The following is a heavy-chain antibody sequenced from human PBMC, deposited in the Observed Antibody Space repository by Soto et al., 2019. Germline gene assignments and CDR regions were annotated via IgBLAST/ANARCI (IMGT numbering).Heavy chain of an antibody. V-gene: IGHV3-33*01. J-gene: IGHJ6*03. CDR2: IWYDGSNK. D-gene: IGHD2-15*01. CDR3: AREGQPLLPGGDYYYYMDV. Sequence: QVQLVESGGGVVQPGRSLRLSCAASGFTFSSYGMHWVRQAPGKGLEWVAVIWYDGSNKYYADSVKGRFTISRDNSKNTLYLQMNSLRADDTAVYYCAREGQPLLPGGDYYYYMDVWGKRTTVTVSS. CDR1: GFTFSSYG.